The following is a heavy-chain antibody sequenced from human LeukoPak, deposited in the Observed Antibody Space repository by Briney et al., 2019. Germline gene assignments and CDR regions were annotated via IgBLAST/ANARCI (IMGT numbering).Heavy chain of an antibody. CDR2: INPNSGGT. V-gene: IGHV1-2*02. Sequence: ASVKVSCKASGYTFTGYYMHWVRQAPVRGHEWMGWINPNSGGTNYAQKFQCRVTMTRDTSISTAYMELSRLRSDDTAVYYCASSPAAMSPLDYWGQGTLVTVSS. J-gene: IGHJ4*02. CDR1: GYTFTGYY. D-gene: IGHD2-2*01. CDR3: ASSPAAMSPLDY.